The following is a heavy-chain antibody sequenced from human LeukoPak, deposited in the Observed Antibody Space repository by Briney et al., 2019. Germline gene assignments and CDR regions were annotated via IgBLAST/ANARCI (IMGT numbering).Heavy chain of an antibody. CDR3: AREDIVVVVAATPNAFDI. J-gene: IGHJ3*02. CDR2: ISYDGSNK. Sequence: GRSLRVFCAASGFTFSSYAMHWVRQAPGKGLEWVAVISYDGSNKYYADSVKGRFTISRDNSKNTLYLQMNSLRAEDTAVYYCAREDIVVVVAATPNAFDIWGQGTMVTVSS. V-gene: IGHV3-30-3*01. D-gene: IGHD2-15*01. CDR1: GFTFSSYA.